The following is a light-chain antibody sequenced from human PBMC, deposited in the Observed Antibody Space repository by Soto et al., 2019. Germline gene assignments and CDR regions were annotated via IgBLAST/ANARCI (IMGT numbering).Light chain of an antibody. CDR2: GAS. CDR3: EQYQQWPPT. Sequence: IVLTQSPGTLSLSPVERATLSGRASQSVSSNLAWYQQKPGQAPRLLIYGASTRATGIPARFSGSGSGTEFTLTISSRQSEDFAVYFCEQYQQWPPTFGQGTNV. CDR1: QSVSSN. V-gene: IGKV3-15*01. J-gene: IGKJ1*01.